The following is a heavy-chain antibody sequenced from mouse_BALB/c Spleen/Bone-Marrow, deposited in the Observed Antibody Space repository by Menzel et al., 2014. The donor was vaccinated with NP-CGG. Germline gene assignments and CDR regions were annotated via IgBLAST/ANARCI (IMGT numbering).Heavy chain of an antibody. Sequence: EVQLQQSGPSLVKPSQTLSLTCSVTGDSITSSYWNWIRKLPGNKLEYMGYISYSGNAYYNPSLKSRISLTRDTSKNQYYLQLNSVTTEDTATYFCARGNGYHFDYWGQGTTLTVSS. J-gene: IGHJ2*01. CDR1: GDSITSSY. V-gene: IGHV3-8*02. CDR3: ARGNGYHFDY. D-gene: IGHD1-2*01. CDR2: ISYSGNA.